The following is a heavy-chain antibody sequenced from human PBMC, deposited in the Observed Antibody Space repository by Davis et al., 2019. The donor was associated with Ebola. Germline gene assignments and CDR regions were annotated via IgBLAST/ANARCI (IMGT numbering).Heavy chain of an antibody. CDR3: ATSRTFDY. V-gene: IGHV3-7*03. CDR1: GFTVSSNH. Sequence: GESLKISCAVSGFTVSSNHMSWVRQAPGKGLEWVASIKEDGSEKYYLDSVKGRFTTSRGNAQNSLYLQMNSLRDEDTAVYYCATSRTFDYWGQGTLVTVSS. CDR2: IKEDGSEK. J-gene: IGHJ4*02. D-gene: IGHD2-2*01.